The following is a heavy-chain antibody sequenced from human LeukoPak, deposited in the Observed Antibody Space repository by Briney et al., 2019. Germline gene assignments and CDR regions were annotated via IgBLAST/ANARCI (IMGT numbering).Heavy chain of an antibody. V-gene: IGHV3-30*18. CDR2: ISYDESNK. J-gene: IGHJ6*02. CDR1: GFTFSSSA. Sequence: PGGSLRLSCAASGFTFSSSAMHWVRQAPGKGLEWVAVISYDESNKYYVDSVKGRFTISRDNSKNTLYLQMNSLRAEDTAVYYCAKGHMRSTRPEVMDVWGQGTTATVSS. CDR3: AKGHMRSTRPEVMDV. D-gene: IGHD1-26*01.